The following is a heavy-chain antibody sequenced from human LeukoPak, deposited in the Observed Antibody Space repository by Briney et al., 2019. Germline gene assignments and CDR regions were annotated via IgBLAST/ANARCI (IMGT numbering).Heavy chain of an antibody. J-gene: IGHJ6*02. CDR3: ARGTLVYASVYYYGLDV. Sequence: ASVKVSCKASGYTFTNYDINWVRQATGQGLEWMGWMNPNSGNTGYAQKFQGRVTMTRNTSISTAYMELSSLTSVDTAVYYCARGTLVYASVYYYGLDVWGQGTTVTVSS. D-gene: IGHD2-8*01. V-gene: IGHV1-8*01. CDR2: MNPNSGNT. CDR1: GYTFTNYD.